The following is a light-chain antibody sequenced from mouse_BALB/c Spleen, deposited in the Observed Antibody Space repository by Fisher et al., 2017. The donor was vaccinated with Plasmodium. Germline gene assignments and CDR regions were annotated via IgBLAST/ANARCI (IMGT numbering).Light chain of an antibody. Sequence: DIVMTQSPLSLPVSLGDQASISCRSSQSLLHSNGNTYLHWYLQKQGQSPKNLIYKVSNRFSGVPDRFRGSGSGTDFTLKISRVEAEDLGVYFCSQITHLPLTFGAGTKLELK. CDR2: KVS. V-gene: IGKV1-110*01. J-gene: IGKJ5*01. CDR1: QSLLHSNGNTY. CDR3: SQITHLPLT.